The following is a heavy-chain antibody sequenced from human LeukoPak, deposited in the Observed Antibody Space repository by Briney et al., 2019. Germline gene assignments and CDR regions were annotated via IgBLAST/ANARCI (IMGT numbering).Heavy chain of an antibody. D-gene: IGHD6-6*01. CDR2: IYYSGST. Sequence: SETLSLTCAVYGGSFSGYYWSWIRQHPGKGLEWIGYIYYSGSTYYNPSLKSRVTISVDTSKNQFSLKLSSVTAADTAVYYCARGRWDLIAAPFFDYWGQGTLVTVSS. V-gene: IGHV4-31*11. J-gene: IGHJ4*02. CDR3: ARGRWDLIAAPFFDY. CDR1: GGSFSGYY.